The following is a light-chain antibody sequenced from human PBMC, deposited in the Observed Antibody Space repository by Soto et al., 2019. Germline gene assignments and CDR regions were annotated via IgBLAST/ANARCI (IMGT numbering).Light chain of an antibody. CDR3: LQDYSYPLT. CDR2: AAS. Sequence: AIQVTQSPSSRAAFIGDRVTITCRASQGIGNALSWYQQRPGKAPKLLIYAASRLETGVPSRFSGSGSGTDFTLTISSMQPEDFATYFCLQDYSYPLTFGGGTEVEL. V-gene: IGKV1-6*01. CDR1: QGIGNA. J-gene: IGKJ4*01.